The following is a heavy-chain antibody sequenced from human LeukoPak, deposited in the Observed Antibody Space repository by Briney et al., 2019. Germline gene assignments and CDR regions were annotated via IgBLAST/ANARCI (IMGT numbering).Heavy chain of an antibody. D-gene: IGHD6-19*01. CDR2: ISYDGSNK. CDR1: GFTFSSYG. Sequence: GGSLRLSCAASGFTFSSYGMHWVRQAPGKGLEWVAVISYDGSNKYYADSVKGRFTISRDNSKNSLYLQMNSLRAEDTAVYYCARSPSSSGFDYWGQGTLVTVSS. J-gene: IGHJ4*02. V-gene: IGHV3-30*03. CDR3: ARSPSSSGFDY.